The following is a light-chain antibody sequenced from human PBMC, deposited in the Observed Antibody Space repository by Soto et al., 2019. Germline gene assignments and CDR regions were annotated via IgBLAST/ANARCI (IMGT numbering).Light chain of an antibody. Sequence: EIVLTQSPGTLSLSPGERATLSCRASQSVSSSYLAWFQQKPGQAPRLLIYGPSSRATGIPDRFSGSGSGTDVTLTISTLEPEDFAVYYCQQYGTAPWTFGQGTKVEIK. V-gene: IGKV3-20*01. CDR1: QSVSSSY. CDR3: QQYGTAPWT. J-gene: IGKJ1*01. CDR2: GPS.